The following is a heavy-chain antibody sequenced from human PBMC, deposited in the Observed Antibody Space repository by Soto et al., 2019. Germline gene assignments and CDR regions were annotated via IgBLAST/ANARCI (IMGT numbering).Heavy chain of an antibody. CDR2: INHSGST. Sequence: QVQLQQWGAGLLKPSATLSLTCAVYGGAFSGYSWPWIRQPPGTGLAWIGEINHSGSTNYNPSLKSRVTISVDTSKNQFSLKLTSVTAADTAVYYCARDKITGLFDYWGQGALVTVSS. CDR3: ARDKITGLFDY. CDR1: GGAFSGYS. D-gene: IGHD2-8*02. J-gene: IGHJ4*02. V-gene: IGHV4-34*01.